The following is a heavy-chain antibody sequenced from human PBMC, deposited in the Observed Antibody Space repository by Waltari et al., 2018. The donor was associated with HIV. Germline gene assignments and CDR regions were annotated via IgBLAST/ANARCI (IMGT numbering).Heavy chain of an antibody. CDR2: INVGNSKT. J-gene: IGHJ4*02. CDR1: GYNFTNYA. Sequence: QVQLVQPRAEVKRPGASVKVSCKTSGYNFTNYAVHWVRQAPGQRLESMGWINVGNSKTRDSRKFQGRLTITRDTSASVAYMELTRLKSEDTSVYFCAREGAGDIYDLEYWGQGTLVTVSS. D-gene: IGHD3-16*02. V-gene: IGHV1-3*01. CDR3: AREGAGDIYDLEY.